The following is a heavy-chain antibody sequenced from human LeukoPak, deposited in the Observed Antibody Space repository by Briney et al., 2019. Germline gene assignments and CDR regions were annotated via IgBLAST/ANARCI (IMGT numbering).Heavy chain of an antibody. Sequence: PGGSLRLSCGAFGFTFSSYSMHWVRQAPGKGLEWVTIISNGGSNKYYADSVKGRFAISRDNSKNTVFLQMNNLKLEDTAVYFCARASSAVPQCLGYWGQGTLVTVSS. CDR3: ARASSAVPQCLGY. CDR1: GFTFSSYS. D-gene: IGHD6-19*01. V-gene: IGHV3-30*09. CDR2: ISNGGSNK. J-gene: IGHJ4*02.